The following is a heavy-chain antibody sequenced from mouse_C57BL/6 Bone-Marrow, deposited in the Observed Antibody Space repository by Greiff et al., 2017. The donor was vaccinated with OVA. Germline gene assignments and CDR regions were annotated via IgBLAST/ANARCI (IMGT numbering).Heavy chain of an antibody. CDR3: ARVYYDYGAWFAY. V-gene: IGHV7-3*01. Sequence: EVKVEESGGGLVQPGGSLSLSCAASGFTFTDYYMSWVRQPPGKALEWLGFIRNKANGYTTEYSASVKGRFTISRDNSQSILYLQMNALRAEVSATYYCARVYYDYGAWFAYWGQGTLVTVSA. J-gene: IGHJ3*01. D-gene: IGHD2-4*01. CDR1: GFTFTDYY. CDR2: IRNKANGYTT.